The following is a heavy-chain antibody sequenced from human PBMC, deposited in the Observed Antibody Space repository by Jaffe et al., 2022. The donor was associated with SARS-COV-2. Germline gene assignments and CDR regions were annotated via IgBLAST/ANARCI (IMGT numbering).Heavy chain of an antibody. D-gene: IGHD3-9*01. J-gene: IGHJ3*02. V-gene: IGHV4-39*01. CDR2: IYYSGST. Sequence: QLQLQESGPGLVKPSETLSLTCTVSGGSISSSSYYWGWIRQPPGKGLEWIGSIYYSGSTYYNPSLKSRVTISVDTSKNQFSLKLSSVTAADTAVYYCARHEWGYDILTGPWNDAFDIWGQGTMVTVSS. CDR1: GGSISSSSYY. CDR3: ARHEWGYDILTGPWNDAFDI.